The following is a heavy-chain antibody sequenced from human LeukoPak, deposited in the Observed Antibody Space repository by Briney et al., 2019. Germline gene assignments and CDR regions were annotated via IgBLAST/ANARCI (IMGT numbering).Heavy chain of an antibody. J-gene: IGHJ3*02. CDR1: GGSITSSKW. CDR2: SYHSGST. Sequence: PSETLSLTCAVSGGSITSSKWWTWVRQPPGKGLEGIGESYHSGSTNYNPSLKSRVTISVDKSKKQFSLKLSSVTAADTAVYYCARLSPDGFDIWGQGTMVTV. V-gene: IGHV4-4*02. CDR3: ARLSPDGFDI. D-gene: IGHD2/OR15-2a*01.